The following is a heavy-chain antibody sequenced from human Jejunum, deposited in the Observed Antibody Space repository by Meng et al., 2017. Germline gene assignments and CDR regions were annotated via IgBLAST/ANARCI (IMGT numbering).Heavy chain of an antibody. CDR3: AFSGYSSSWYYFDY. Sequence: GESLKISCAASGFTFSSYAMSWVRQAPGKGLEWVSGISGSGGRTYYADSVKGRFTISRDNSKNTLYLQMNSLRAEDTAVYYCAFSGYSSSWYYFDYWGQGNLVNGAS. J-gene: IGHJ4*02. V-gene: IGHV3-23*01. CDR2: ISGSGGRT. D-gene: IGHD6-13*01. CDR1: GFTFSSYA.